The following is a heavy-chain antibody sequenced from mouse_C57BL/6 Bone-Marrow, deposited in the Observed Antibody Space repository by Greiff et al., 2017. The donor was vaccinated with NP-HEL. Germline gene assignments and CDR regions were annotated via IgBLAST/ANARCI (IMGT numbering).Heavy chain of an antibody. CDR3: ARSDYGYDVLWFAY. J-gene: IGHJ3*01. Sequence: QVQLKESGPELVKPGASVKISCKASGYTFTDYYINWVKQRPGQGLQWIGWIFPGSGSTYYNEKFKGKATLTVDKSSSTAYMLLSSLTSEDSAVYFCARSDYGYDVLWFAYWGQGTLVTVSA. D-gene: IGHD2-2*01. V-gene: IGHV1-75*01. CDR2: IFPGSGST. CDR1: GYTFTDYY.